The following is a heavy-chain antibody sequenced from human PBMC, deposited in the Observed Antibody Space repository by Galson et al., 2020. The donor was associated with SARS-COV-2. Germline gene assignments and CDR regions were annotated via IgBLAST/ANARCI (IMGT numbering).Heavy chain of an antibody. Sequence: WGSLRLSCAASGFTFSDDYMSWIRQPPGKGLEWVSYISSSSSYTNYADSVKDRLTISRDNAKNSLYLQMNSQNAEDTAVYYCARQTGGELLAFYYYYMDVWGKGTTVNVSS. D-gene: IGHD3-10*01. CDR1: GFTFSDDY. V-gene: IGHV3-11*06. CDR2: ISSSSSYT. J-gene: IGHJ6*03. CDR3: ARQTGGELLAFYYYYMDV.